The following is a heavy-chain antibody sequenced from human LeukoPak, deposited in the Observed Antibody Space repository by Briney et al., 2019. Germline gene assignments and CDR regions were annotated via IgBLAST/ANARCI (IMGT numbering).Heavy chain of an antibody. CDR3: ARHSIPKKYCSGGSCYDNYFDY. D-gene: IGHD2-15*01. CDR1: GYSFTSYW. J-gene: IGHJ4*02. CDR2: IYPGDSDT. V-gene: IGHV5-51*01. Sequence: GESLKISCKGSGYSFTSYWIGWVRQMPGKGLEWMGIIYPGDSDTRYSPSFQGQVTISADKSISTAYLRWSSLKASDTAMYYCARHSIPKKYCSGGSCYDNYFDYWGQGTLVTVSS.